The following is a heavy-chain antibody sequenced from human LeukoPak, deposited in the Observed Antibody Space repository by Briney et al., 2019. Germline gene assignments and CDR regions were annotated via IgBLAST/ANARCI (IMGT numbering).Heavy chain of an antibody. D-gene: IGHD3-3*02. CDR1: GFTFSDYY. J-gene: IGHJ4*02. V-gene: IGHV3-11*01. CDR3: ARVLIVGVVIDYFDY. Sequence: GGSLRLSCAASGFTFSDYYMSWIRQAPGKGLEWVSYISSSSSTTYYADSVKGRFTISRDNAENSLYLQMNSLRAEDTAVYYCARVLIVGVVIDYFDYWGQGTLVTVSS. CDR2: ISSSSSTT.